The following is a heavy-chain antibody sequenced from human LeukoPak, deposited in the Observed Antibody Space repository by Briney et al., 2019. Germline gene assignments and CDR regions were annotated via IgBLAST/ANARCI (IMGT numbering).Heavy chain of an antibody. D-gene: IGHD6-13*01. Sequence: GGSLRLSCVASDFSFTTYTMGWVRQAPGKGLEWVSSISGGDPTTYYADSVKGRFTISRDNSKNTLYLQMNSLRAEDTAVYYCAREGAAAGSDAFDIWGQGTMVTVSS. J-gene: IGHJ3*02. CDR1: DFSFTTYT. V-gene: IGHV3-23*01. CDR3: AREGAAAGSDAFDI. CDR2: ISGGDPTT.